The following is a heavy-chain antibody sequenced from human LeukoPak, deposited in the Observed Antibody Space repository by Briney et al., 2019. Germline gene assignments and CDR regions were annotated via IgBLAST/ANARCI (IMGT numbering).Heavy chain of an antibody. CDR3: ASGYARGGYYIHYFDY. V-gene: IGHV1-2*02. Sequence: GASVKVSCKASGYTFTGYYMHWVRQAPGQGLEWMGWINPNSGGTNYAQKFQGRVTMTRDTSISTAYMELSRLRSDDTAVYYCASGYARGGYYIHYFDYWGQGTLVTVSS. CDR1: GYTFTGYY. J-gene: IGHJ4*02. CDR2: INPNSGGT. D-gene: IGHD3-3*01.